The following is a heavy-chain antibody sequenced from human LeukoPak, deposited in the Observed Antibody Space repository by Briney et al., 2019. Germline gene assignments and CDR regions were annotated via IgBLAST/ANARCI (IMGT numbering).Heavy chain of an antibody. V-gene: IGHV4-59*01. Sequence: SETLSLTCTVSGGSIDSYYWSWIRQPPGKGLEWTGYIYYTGSTEYHPSLKSRVTISLDTSKNQFSLKLTSVTAADTAVYYCARVYQSAEYYFDYWGQGNLVSVSS. CDR3: ARVYQSAEYYFDY. CDR1: GGSIDSYY. J-gene: IGHJ4*02. CDR2: IYYTGST. D-gene: IGHD2-2*01.